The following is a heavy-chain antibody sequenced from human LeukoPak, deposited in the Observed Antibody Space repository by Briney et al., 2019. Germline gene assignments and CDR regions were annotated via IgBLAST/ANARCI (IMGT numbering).Heavy chain of an antibody. D-gene: IGHD4-23*01. CDR2: IWYDGSNK. Sequence: GRSLRLSCAASGFTFSSYGMHWVRQAPGKGLGWVAVIWYDGSNKYYAVCVKRRFTIYRDNSKNTLYLQIDSLRAEDTAVYYCARRASGGNSGYYYYGMHVWGQGTTVTVPS. J-gene: IGHJ6*02. V-gene: IGHV3-33*01. CDR1: GFTFSSYG. CDR3: ARRASGGNSGYYYYGMHV.